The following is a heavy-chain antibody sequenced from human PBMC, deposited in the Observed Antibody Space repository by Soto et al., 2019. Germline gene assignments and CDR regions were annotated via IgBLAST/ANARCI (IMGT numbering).Heavy chain of an antibody. CDR2: IIPMFGTA. CDR3: ARGIQLWLRRINNGYSG. Sequence: QVQLVQSGAEVKKPESSVKVSCKAPGGTFSTYAISWVRQAPGQGLEWMGGIIPMFGTANYAQRFQDRVTLTADEFTTTVYMELGSLRSEDTAVHFCARGIQLWLRRINNGYSGWGQGTLVTVSS. J-gene: IGHJ4*02. CDR1: GGTFSTYA. V-gene: IGHV1-69*12. D-gene: IGHD5-18*01.